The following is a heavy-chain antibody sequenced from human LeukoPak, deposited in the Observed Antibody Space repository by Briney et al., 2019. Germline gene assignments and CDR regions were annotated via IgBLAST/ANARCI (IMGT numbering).Heavy chain of an antibody. CDR2: IYYSGST. J-gene: IGHJ4*02. Sequence: SETLSLTCTVSGGSISSYYWSWIRQPPGKGLEWIGYIYYSGSTNYNPSLKSRVTISVDTSKNQFSLKLSSVTAADTAVYYCARGYSGATIFDYFDYWGQGTLVTVSS. D-gene: IGHD3-3*01. CDR3: ARGYSGATIFDYFDY. V-gene: IGHV4-59*01. CDR1: GGSISSYY.